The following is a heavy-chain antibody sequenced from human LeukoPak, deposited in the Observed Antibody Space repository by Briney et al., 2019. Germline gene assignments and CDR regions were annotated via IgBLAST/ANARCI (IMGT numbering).Heavy chain of an antibody. J-gene: IGHJ5*02. CDR3: AKGVVDYYDSSGYYPSDL. D-gene: IGHD3-22*01. V-gene: IGHV3-23*01. CDR2: ISGSGGTT. CDR1: GFTFNSYA. Sequence: GGSLRLSCAGFGFTFNSYAMTWVRQAPGKGLKWVSGISGSGGTTYYADSVKGRFTISRDNFNNALYLQMNSMRVEDTALYFCAKGVVDYYDSSGYYPSDLWGQGTLVTVSS.